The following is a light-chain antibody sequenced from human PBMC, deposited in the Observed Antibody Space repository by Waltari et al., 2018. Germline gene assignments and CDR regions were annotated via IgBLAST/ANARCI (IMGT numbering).Light chain of an antibody. J-gene: IGLJ3*02. CDR3: YAAADNNLGV. CDR2: RDT. V-gene: IGLV3-27*01. Sequence: SFELTPPSSLSVSPGPTVRITCSGAVLANKYARWFQQKPGQAPVLIISRDTERPSGIPERFSGSSSGTTVTLTIRGAQAEDEADYYCYAAADNNLGVFGRGTKVTVL. CDR1: VLANKY.